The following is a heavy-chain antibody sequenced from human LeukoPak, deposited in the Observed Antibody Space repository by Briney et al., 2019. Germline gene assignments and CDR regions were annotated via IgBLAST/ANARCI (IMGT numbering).Heavy chain of an antibody. V-gene: IGHV3-7*01. D-gene: IGHD3-22*01. Sequence: GGSLRLSCAASGFTFRRFWMSWVRQAPGKGLEWVANIEQDGSEQYYADSVKGRFTISRDNAKSSLSLQMTSLRVDDTAVYYCARDTEMVYYDASGYHAWGQGTMVTVSS. CDR2: IEQDGSEQ. CDR3: ARDTEMVYYDASGYHA. CDR1: GFTFRRFW. J-gene: IGHJ3*01.